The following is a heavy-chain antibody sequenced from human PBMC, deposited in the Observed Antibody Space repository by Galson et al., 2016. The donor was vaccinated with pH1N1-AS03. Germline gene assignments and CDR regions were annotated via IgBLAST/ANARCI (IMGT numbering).Heavy chain of an antibody. J-gene: IGHJ3*02. D-gene: IGHD2-2*01. Sequence: SLRLSCAASGFTFTSYAMNWVRQAPGKGLEWVSSITGSGISTEYADSVEGRFTISRDNSKNTLDVEMSSLRAEDTAIYYCAKSSSSLTRDAFDMWGRGTLVTVSS. CDR2: ITGSGIST. CDR1: GFTFTSYA. CDR3: AKSSSSLTRDAFDM. V-gene: IGHV3-23*01.